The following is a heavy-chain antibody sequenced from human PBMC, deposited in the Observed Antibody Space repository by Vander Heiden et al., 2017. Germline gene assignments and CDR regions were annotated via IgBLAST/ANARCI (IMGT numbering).Heavy chain of an antibody. D-gene: IGHD3-16*02. J-gene: IGHJ4*02. V-gene: IGHV3-30*18. Sequence: GESGGGVVQPGRSLRLSCAASGFTFSNYGMHWVRQAPGKGLDWVAVISYDGSDKYHADSVEGRFTISRDNSKKMVYLEMNKLGAEDTAVYFCAKDYYGYIWGRHRYTAIEYWGQGALVTVS. CDR2: ISYDGSDK. CDR1: GFTFSNYG. CDR3: AKDYYGYIWGRHRYTAIEY.